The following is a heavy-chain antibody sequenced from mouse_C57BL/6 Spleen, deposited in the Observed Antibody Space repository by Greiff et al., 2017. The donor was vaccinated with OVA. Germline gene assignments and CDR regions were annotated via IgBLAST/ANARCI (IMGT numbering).Heavy chain of an antibody. CDR1: GYTFTDYY. V-gene: IGHV1-26*01. CDR3: ARPGTRGDYFDY. Sequence: VQLQQSGPELVKPGASVKISCKASGYTFTDYYMNWVKQSHGKSLEWIGDINPNNGGTSYNQKFKGKATLTVDKSSSTAYMELRSLTSEDSAVYYCARPGTRGDYFDYWGQGTTLTVSS. J-gene: IGHJ2*01. D-gene: IGHD4-1*01. CDR2: INPNNGGT.